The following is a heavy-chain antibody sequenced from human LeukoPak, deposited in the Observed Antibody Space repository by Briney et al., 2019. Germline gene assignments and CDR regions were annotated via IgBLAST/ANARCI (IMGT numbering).Heavy chain of an antibody. CDR3: ARDFWNFYDSSGYYRDFDS. V-gene: IGHV1-18*01. J-gene: IGHJ5*01. CDR1: TSH. Sequence: AAVKVSCKATSHISWVRQAPGQGLEWMGWIGSYEGDTYYAQKFQGRVTVTTDTSTNTAYMELRSLRADDTAVYYCARDFWNFYDSSGYYRDFDSWGQGTLVTVSS. CDR2: IGSYEGDT. D-gene: IGHD3-22*01.